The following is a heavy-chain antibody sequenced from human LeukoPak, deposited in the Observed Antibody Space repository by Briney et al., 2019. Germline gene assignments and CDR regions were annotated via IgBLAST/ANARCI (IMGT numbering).Heavy chain of an antibody. CDR2: ISIRSTTI. J-gene: IGHJ4*02. CDR1: GFTFSSYS. Sequence: SGGSLRLSCAASGFTFSSYSMNWVRQAPGKGLEWISYISIRSTTIYYADSVKGRFTISRDNAKNSLYLQMNSLRPEDTAVYYCARVEDYSSSADFWGQGTPVTVSS. CDR3: ARVEDYSSSADF. V-gene: IGHV3-48*01. D-gene: IGHD3-10*01.